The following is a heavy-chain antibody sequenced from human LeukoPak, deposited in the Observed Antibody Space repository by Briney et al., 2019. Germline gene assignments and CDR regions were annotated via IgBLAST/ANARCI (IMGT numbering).Heavy chain of an antibody. CDR1: GFTFSSYD. V-gene: IGHV3-23*01. Sequence: GGSLRLSCAATGFTFSSYDMSWVRQAPGKGLEWVSALSGSGGNTYYADSVKGRFTISRDNSKNTLYLRMNSLRAEDTAIYYCAKDRLFFDYWGQGTLVTVSS. CDR2: LSGSGGNT. J-gene: IGHJ4*02. CDR3: AKDRLFFDY.